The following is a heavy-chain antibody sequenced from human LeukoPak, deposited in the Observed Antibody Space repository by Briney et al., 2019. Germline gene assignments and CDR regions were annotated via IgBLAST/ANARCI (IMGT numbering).Heavy chain of an antibody. CDR3: ASVYSSSWDYMDV. CDR1: GFTFSSYA. V-gene: IGHV3-30-3*01. J-gene: IGHJ6*03. Sequence: GGSLRLSCAASGFTFSSYAMHWVRQAPGKGLEWVAVISYDGSNKYYADSVKGRFTISRDNSKNTLYLQMNSLRAEDTAVYYCASVYSSSWDYMDVWGKGTTVTVSS. D-gene: IGHD6-13*01. CDR2: ISYDGSNK.